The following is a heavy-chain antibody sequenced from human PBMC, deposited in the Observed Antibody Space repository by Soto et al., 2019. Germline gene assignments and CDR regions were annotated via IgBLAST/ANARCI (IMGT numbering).Heavy chain of an antibody. CDR3: ARGYYYDSSGYPIAFDI. CDR1: GGTFSSYT. D-gene: IGHD3-22*01. Sequence: QVQLVQSGAEVKKPGSSVKVSCKASGGTFSSYTISWVRQAPGQGLEWMGRIIPILGIANYAQKFQGRVTITADKSXSXXYMELSSLRSEDTAVYYCARGYYYDSSGYPIAFDIWGQGTMVTVSS. V-gene: IGHV1-69*02. J-gene: IGHJ3*02. CDR2: IIPILGIA.